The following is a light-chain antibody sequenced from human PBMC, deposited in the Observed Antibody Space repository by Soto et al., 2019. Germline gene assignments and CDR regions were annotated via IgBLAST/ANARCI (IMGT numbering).Light chain of an antibody. CDR2: AAS. V-gene: IGKV1-39*01. J-gene: IGKJ4*01. CDR3: QESYTTPVS. Sequence: DIQMTQSPSSLSASVGDRVTITCRASQSIGSYVNWYQQKPGKAPKLLIYAASTLQSGVPSRFSGSGSGTDFTLTISSLQPEDFATYYCQESYTTPVSFGGGTKVEIK. CDR1: QSIGSY.